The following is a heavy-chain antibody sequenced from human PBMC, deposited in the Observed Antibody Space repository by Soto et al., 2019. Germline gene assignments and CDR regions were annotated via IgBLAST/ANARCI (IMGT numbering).Heavy chain of an antibody. CDR1: GYTFATYG. CDR2: IYAYYGKP. CDR3: ARNPTR. V-gene: IGHV1-18*04. Sequence: ASVKFSCTASGYTFATYGISGAIPATGPGIALMGCIYAYYGKPNYAQELQGRVTITTDTSTSAAYIELRCLRSNTTAVYYCARNPTRWVQGTLVTVSS. J-gene: IGHJ4*02.